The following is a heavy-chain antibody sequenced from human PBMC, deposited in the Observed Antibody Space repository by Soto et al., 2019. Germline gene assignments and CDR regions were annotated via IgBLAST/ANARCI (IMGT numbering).Heavy chain of an antibody. J-gene: IGHJ3*02. CDR1: GYTFTNYG. D-gene: IGHD5-12*01. CDR3: ARDQGYSGYESLTDAFDI. CDR2: ISAYNGNT. Sequence: ASVKVSCKASGYTFTNYGISWVRQAPGQGLEWMGWISAYNGNTKYAQKLQGRVTMTTDTSTSTAYMELRSLRSDDTAVYYCARDQGYSGYESLTDAFDIWGQGTMVTVSS. V-gene: IGHV1-18*01.